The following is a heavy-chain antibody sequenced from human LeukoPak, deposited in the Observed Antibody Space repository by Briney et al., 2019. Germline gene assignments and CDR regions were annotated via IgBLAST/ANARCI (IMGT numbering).Heavy chain of an antibody. CDR2: ISSSSTYI. V-gene: IGHV3-21*01. CDR1: GFTFSTYS. D-gene: IGHD5-18*01. J-gene: IGHJ4*02. CDR3: ARENSGYSYGIDFDY. Sequence: PGRSLRLSCAASGFTFSTYSMNWVRQAPGKGLEWVSSISSSSTYIYYADSVKGRFTISRDNAKNSLFLQMNSLRAEDTAVYYCARENSGYSYGIDFDYWGQGTLVTVSS.